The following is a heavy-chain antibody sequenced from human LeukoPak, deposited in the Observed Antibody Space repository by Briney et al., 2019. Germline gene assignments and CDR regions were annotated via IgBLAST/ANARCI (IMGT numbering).Heavy chain of an antibody. Sequence: GGSLRLSCAASGFTFSSYSMNWVRQAPGKGLEWGSSISSSSSYIYYADSVKGRFTISRDNAKNSLYLQMNSLRAEDTAVYYCARDEGGEYYYGSGSYNYWGQGTLVTVSS. CDR3: ARDEGGEYYYGSGSYNY. V-gene: IGHV3-21*01. CDR2: ISSSSSYI. CDR1: GFTFSSYS. J-gene: IGHJ4*02. D-gene: IGHD3-10*01.